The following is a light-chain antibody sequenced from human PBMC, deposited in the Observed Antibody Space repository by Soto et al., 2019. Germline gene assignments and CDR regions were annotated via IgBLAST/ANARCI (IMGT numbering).Light chain of an antibody. J-gene: IGKJ3*01. CDR2: AAS. Sequence: DIQMPQSPSSVSAYVGDRVTITCRACQDIRDWIAWYQQKPGKAPKLLISAASSLQSGVPSRFSGSGSGTDFSLTISSLQSEDFATYYCQQAFSFPFTFGPGTKVDIK. CDR1: QDIRDW. V-gene: IGKV1-12*01. CDR3: QQAFSFPFT.